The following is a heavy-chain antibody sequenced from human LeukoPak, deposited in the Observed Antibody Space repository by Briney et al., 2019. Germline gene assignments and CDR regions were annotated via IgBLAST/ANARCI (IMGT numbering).Heavy chain of an antibody. V-gene: IGHV4-39*01. Sequence: SETLSLTCTVSGASISSSTDYWDWIRQPPGKGLEWIANIYYSGSTYYNPSLKSRVTISVDTSKNQFSLKLSSVTAADTAVYYCAGLIRPGWFDPWGQGTLVTVSS. CDR2: IYYSGST. D-gene: IGHD1-14*01. CDR3: AGLIRPGWFDP. CDR1: GASISSSTDY. J-gene: IGHJ5*02.